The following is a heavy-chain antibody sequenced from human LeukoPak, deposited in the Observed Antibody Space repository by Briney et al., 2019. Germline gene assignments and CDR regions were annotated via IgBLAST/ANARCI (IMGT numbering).Heavy chain of an antibody. CDR3: TRGGWSVDY. Sequence: SETLSLTCTVSGGSMSSYYWSWIRQPPGKGLEWIGYIYYNGKTNYSPSLNSRVTISVDTSRNQFSLKLNSVTAADTAVYYCTRGGWSVDYWGQGTLVTVSS. D-gene: IGHD6-19*01. J-gene: IGHJ4*02. CDR1: GGSMSSYY. V-gene: IGHV4-59*08. CDR2: IYYNGKT.